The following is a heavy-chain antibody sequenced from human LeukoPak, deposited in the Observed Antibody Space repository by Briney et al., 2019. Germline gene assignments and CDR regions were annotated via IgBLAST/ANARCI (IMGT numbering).Heavy chain of an antibody. CDR3: ASTPLGIAAAGGFDP. Sequence: GGSLRLSCAASGFTFSSYAMSWVRQAPGKGLEWVSAISGSGGSTYYADSVKGRFTISRDNSKNTLYLQMNSLRAEDTAVYYCASTPLGIAAAGGFDPWGQGTLVTVSS. J-gene: IGHJ5*02. CDR1: GFTFSSYA. CDR2: ISGSGGST. D-gene: IGHD6-13*01. V-gene: IGHV3-23*01.